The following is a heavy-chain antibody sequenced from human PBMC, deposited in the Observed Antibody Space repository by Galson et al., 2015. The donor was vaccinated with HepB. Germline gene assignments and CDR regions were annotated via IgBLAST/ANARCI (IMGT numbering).Heavy chain of an antibody. CDR3: ARDGSGARGVIIPYAFDI. CDR2: INPNSGGT. Sequence: SVKVSCKASGYTFTGYYMHWVRQAPGQGLEWMGWINPNSGGTNYAQKFQGWVTMTRDTSISTAYMELSRLRSDDTAVYYCARDGSGARGVIIPYAFDIWGQGTMVTVSS. D-gene: IGHD3-10*01. V-gene: IGHV1-2*04. CDR1: GYTFTGYY. J-gene: IGHJ3*02.